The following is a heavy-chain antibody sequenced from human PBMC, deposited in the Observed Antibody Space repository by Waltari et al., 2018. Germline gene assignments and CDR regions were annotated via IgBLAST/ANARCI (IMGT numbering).Heavy chain of an antibody. CDR3: ARTPYSSGWPRKFDS. V-gene: IGHV3-53*04. Sequence: EVQLVESGGGLVQPGESLRLSCAASGFSVSTNYMNWVRQAPGKGPEWVSVIFTSGDVYYADSVGGRFIMSRDIIENTLYLQMNSLRNEDTAVYYCARTPYSSGWPRKFDSWGQGTLVTVSS. CDR1: GFSVSTNY. D-gene: IGHD6-19*01. J-gene: IGHJ4*02. CDR2: IFTSGDV.